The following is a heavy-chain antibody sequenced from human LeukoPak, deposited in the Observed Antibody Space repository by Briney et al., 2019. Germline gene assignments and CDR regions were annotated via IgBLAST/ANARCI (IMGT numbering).Heavy chain of an antibody. CDR2: TYYRSKWYN. CDR1: GVSVSSDSAS. Sequence: QTLSLTCAISGVSVSSDSASWSWVRQSPSRGLEWLGRTYYRSKWYNDYAGSVKGRIAINPDTSKNQFSLQLHSVTPEDPAVYHCASSLAAVGGSAFFDYWGQGILVTDSS. CDR3: ASSLAAVGGSAFFDY. D-gene: IGHD6-19*01. V-gene: IGHV6-1*01. J-gene: IGHJ4*02.